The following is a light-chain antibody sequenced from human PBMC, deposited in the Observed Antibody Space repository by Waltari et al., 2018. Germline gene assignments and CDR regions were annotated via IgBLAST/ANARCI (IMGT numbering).Light chain of an antibody. CDR2: GND. CDR1: SSNFGAGYD. CDR3: QSYDTSLRAV. J-gene: IGLJ2*01. Sequence: QSVLTQPPSVSGAPGQRITIPCTGSSSNFGAGYDVLWYRQLPGTAPKLLIYGNDKWPSGVPDRFSGSNAGTSASLGITGRQAEDEADYDCQSYDTSLRAVFGGGTKVIVL. V-gene: IGLV1-40*01.